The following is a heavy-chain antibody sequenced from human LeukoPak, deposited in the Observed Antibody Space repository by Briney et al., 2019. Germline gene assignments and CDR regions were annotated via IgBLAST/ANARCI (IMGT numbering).Heavy chain of an antibody. CDR3: AKVGGGYNWFDP. V-gene: IGHV3-23*01. D-gene: IGHD3-16*01. CDR1: GFTFSSYA. J-gene: IGHJ5*02. Sequence: GGSLRLSSAAYGFTFSSYAMSWVRQAPGKGLEWVSAISGSGGSTYYADSVKGRFTISRDNSKNTLYLQMNSLRAEDTAVYYCAKVGGGYNWFDPWGQGTLVTVSS. CDR2: ISGSGGST.